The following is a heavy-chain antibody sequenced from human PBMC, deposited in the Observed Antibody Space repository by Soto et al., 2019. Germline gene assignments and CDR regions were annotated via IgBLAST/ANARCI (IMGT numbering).Heavy chain of an antibody. V-gene: IGHV1-69*13. J-gene: IGHJ6*02. CDR3: ARSRTQKRGYSYGSLYYYGMDV. CDR2: IIPIFGTA. D-gene: IGHD5-18*01. CDR1: GGTFSSYA. Sequence: SVKVSCKASGGTFSSYAISWVRQAPGQGLEWMGGIIPIFGTANYAQKFQGRVTITADESTSTAYMELSSLRSEDTAVYYCARSRTQKRGYSYGSLYYYGMDVWGQGTTVTVSS.